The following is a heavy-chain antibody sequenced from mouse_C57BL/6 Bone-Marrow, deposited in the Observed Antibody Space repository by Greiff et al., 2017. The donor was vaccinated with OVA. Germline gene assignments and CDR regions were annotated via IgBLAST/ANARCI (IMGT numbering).Heavy chain of an antibody. CDR3: ASPSYYGSSPFDY. Sequence: VQLQQSGAELVRPGASVKLSCKASGYTFTDYYINWVKQRPGQGLEWIARIYPGSGNTYYNEKFKGKATLTAEKSSSTAYMQLSSLTSEDSAVYFCASPSYYGSSPFDYWGKGTTLTVSS. J-gene: IGHJ2*01. CDR1: GYTFTDYY. V-gene: IGHV1-76*01. D-gene: IGHD1-1*01. CDR2: IYPGSGNT.